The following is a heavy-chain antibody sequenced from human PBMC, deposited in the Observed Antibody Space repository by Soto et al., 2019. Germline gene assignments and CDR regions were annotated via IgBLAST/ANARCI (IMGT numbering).Heavy chain of an antibody. V-gene: IGHV4-39*01. CDR1: GGSISSSIYY. CDR2: IYYSGST. J-gene: IGHJ4*02. Sequence: PSETLSLTCTVSGGSISSSIYYWGWIRQPPGKGLEWIGTIYYSGSTYYNPSLKSRVSISVDTSRNEFSLKLSSMTAADTAVYFCASGSSWHIIDYWGQGTLVTVSS. CDR3: ASGSSWHIIDY. D-gene: IGHD6-13*01.